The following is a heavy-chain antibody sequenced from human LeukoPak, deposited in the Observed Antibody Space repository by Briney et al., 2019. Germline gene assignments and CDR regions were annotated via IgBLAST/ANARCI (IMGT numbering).Heavy chain of an antibody. D-gene: IGHD2-15*01. Sequence: PGRSLRLSCAASGFTFSSYGMHWVRQAPGKGLEWVAVISYDGSNKYYADSVKGRFTTSRDNSKNTLYLQMNSLRAEDTAVYYWARESGGSWPNWFDPWGQGTLVTVSS. J-gene: IGHJ5*02. CDR1: GFTFSSYG. CDR3: ARESGGSWPNWFDP. CDR2: ISYDGSNK. V-gene: IGHV3-30*03.